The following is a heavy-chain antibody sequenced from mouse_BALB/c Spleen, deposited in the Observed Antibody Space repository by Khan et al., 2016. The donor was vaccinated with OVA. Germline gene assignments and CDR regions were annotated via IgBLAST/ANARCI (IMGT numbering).Heavy chain of an antibody. D-gene: IGHD1-1*01. J-gene: IGHJ4*01. CDR1: GYTFTSYT. CDR3: ARDFHYYGSRGAMDN. V-gene: IGHV1-4*01. Sequence: VQLKQSGAELARPGASVKMSCKASGYTFTSYTMHWVKQRPGQGLEWIGYIIPSTVYTNYNQKFKDKATLTADKSSSTAYMQLSSLTSEDSAVYYCARDFHYYGSRGAMDNWGQGTSVTVSS. CDR2: IIPSTVYT.